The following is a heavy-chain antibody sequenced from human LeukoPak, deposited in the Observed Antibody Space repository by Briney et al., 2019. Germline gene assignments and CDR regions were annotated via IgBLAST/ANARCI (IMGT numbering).Heavy chain of an antibody. J-gene: IGHJ4*02. V-gene: IGHV1-24*01. Sequence: ASVKVSCKVSGYTLTELSMHWVRQAPGKGLEWMGGFDPEDGETIYAQKFQGRVTMTEDTSTDTAYMELSSLRSEDTAVYYCATPRTYCYGSGSYYHFDYWGQGTLVTVSS. CDR2: FDPEDGET. CDR3: ATPRTYCYGSGSYYHFDY. D-gene: IGHD3-10*01. CDR1: GYTLTELS.